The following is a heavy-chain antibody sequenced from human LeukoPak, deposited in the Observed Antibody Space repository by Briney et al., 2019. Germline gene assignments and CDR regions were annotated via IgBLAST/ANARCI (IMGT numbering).Heavy chain of an antibody. CDR1: RFTLGNNW. CDR3: TGDQY. J-gene: IGHJ4*02. V-gene: IGHV3-7*01. Sequence: GGSLRLSCTASRFTLGNNWVSWVRQAPGKGLEWVANTNRDGSQKNYVDSVKGRFTISRDNAKNSLYLQMDSLRAEDTAVYYCTGDQYWGQGTLVTVSS. CDR2: TNRDGSQK.